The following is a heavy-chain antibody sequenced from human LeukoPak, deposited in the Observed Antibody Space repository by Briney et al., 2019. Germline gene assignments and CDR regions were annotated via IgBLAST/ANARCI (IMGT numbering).Heavy chain of an antibody. CDR3: AGDASQYYYGSGSPIDY. D-gene: IGHD3-10*01. CDR1: GFTFSSDA. Sequence: GGSLRLSCAASGFTFSSDAMHWVRQAPGKGPGWVVVISYDVSNNTYADSVKGRFTISRDNSKNTLYLHMNSLRAEDTAVYYCAGDASQYYYGSGSPIDYWGQGTLVTVSS. CDR2: ISYDVSNN. V-gene: IGHV3-30-3*01. J-gene: IGHJ4*02.